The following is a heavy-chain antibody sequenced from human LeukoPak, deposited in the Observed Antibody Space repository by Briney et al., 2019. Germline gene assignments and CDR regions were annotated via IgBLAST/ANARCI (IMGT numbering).Heavy chain of an antibody. CDR2: ISGSGGST. CDR1: GFTFSSYA. J-gene: IGHJ4*02. CDR3: ARGGLGSAFDN. V-gene: IGHV3-23*01. D-gene: IGHD6-19*01. Sequence: GGSLRLSCAVSGFTFSSYAMSWVRQAPGKGLEWVSAISGSGGSTYSADSLKGRFTISRDNSKNTLYLQINSLRTDDTAVFYCARGGLGSAFDNWGQGTLVTVSS.